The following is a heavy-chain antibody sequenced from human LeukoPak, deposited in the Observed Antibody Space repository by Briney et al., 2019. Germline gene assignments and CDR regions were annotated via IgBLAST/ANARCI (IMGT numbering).Heavy chain of an antibody. J-gene: IGHJ3*01. CDR1: GFTFSSYG. CDR2: ISYDGSNK. D-gene: IGHD7-27*01. CDR3: AREDDSWGPNNLDL. Sequence: PGGSLRLSCAASGFTFSSYGMHWVRQAPGKGLEWVAVISYDGSNKYYADSVKGRFTISRDNSKNTLYLQMNSLRDEDTAVYYCAREDDSWGPNNLDLWGQGTMVTVSS. V-gene: IGHV3-30*03.